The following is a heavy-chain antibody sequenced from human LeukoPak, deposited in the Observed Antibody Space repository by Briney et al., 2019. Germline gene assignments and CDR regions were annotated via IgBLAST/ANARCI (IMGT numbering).Heavy chain of an antibody. J-gene: IGHJ4*02. CDR2: ISGDASRT. Sequence: PGGSLRLSCAGSGFTFEDSAMYWVRQTPGKGLEWVSLISGDASRTYYADSVKGRFTISRVNDKNSLYLQMNSLRTEDTALYYCGKGYYSDYSGPLHYWGQGTLVTVSS. CDR1: GFTFEDSA. CDR3: GKGYYSDYSGPLHY. D-gene: IGHD3-22*01. V-gene: IGHV3-43*02.